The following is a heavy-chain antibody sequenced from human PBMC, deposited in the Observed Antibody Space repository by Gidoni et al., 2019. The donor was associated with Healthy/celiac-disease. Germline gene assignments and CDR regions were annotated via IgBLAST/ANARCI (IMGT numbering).Heavy chain of an antibody. D-gene: IGHD3-10*01. V-gene: IGHV1-69*01. J-gene: IGHJ6*02. CDR3: ARAPRRGSGSTYGMDV. CDR2: IIPIFGTA. Sequence: QVQLVQSGADVKKPGSSVQVSCKASGDTFSSYAISWVRQAPGQGLEWMGGIIPIFGTANYAQKFQGRVTITADESTSTAYMELSSLRSEDTAVYYCARAPRRGSGSTYGMDVWGQGTTVTVSS. CDR1: GDTFSSYA.